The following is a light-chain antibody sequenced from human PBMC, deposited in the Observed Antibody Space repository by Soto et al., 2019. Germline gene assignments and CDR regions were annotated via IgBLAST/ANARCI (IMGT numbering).Light chain of an antibody. V-gene: IGKV1-39*01. CDR1: QSISSY. CDR2: AAS. CDR3: QQIYSTPFT. J-gene: IGKJ3*01. Sequence: DLQMTQSPSSLSASVGDRVTITCRASQSISSYLNWYQQKPGKAPKLLIYAASSLQSGVPSRFSGSGSGTDFTLTISSLQPEDFATYYCQQIYSTPFTFGPGTKVDI.